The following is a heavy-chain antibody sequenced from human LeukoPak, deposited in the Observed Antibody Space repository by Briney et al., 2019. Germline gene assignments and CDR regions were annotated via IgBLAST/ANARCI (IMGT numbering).Heavy chain of an antibody. D-gene: IGHD1-1*01. Sequence: GGSLRLSCAASGFTFSNSWMHWVRQVPGKGLLWVSRISSDGSSSLYADSVKGRFTISRDNAKNTLYLQMNSLRAEDTAVYYCARMATAFDYWGQGTLVTVSS. CDR3: ARMATAFDY. CDR1: GFTFSNSW. CDR2: ISSDGSSS. V-gene: IGHV3-74*01. J-gene: IGHJ4*02.